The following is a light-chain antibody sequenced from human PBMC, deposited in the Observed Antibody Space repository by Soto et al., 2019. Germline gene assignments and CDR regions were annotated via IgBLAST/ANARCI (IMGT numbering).Light chain of an antibody. CDR3: QQDNTGPWT. V-gene: IGKV3-15*01. CDR1: QSISYA. CDR2: GAS. J-gene: IGKJ1*01. Sequence: DIVMPQSPATLSGSPGGRATLCCRHSQSISYAAAYYQQTPRQAPSLPTRGASTRATGFPARFSGSGSGTYSTLTISSLQSEDSAVYYWQQDNTGPWTFGQGTKVDIK.